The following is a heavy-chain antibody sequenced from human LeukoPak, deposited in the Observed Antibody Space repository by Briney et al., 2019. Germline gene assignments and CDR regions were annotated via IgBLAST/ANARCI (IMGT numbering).Heavy chain of an antibody. CDR1: GFTVSSNY. J-gene: IGHJ4*02. V-gene: IGHV3-53*01. CDR2: IYSGGST. CDR3: AGRSGSSRSPFDY. Sequence: GGSLRLSCAASGFTVSSNYMSWVRKAPGKGLEWVSVIYSGGSTYYADSVKGRFTISRDNSKNTLYLQMNSLRAEDTAAYYCAGRSGSSRSPFDYWGQGTLVTVSS. D-gene: IGHD1-26*01.